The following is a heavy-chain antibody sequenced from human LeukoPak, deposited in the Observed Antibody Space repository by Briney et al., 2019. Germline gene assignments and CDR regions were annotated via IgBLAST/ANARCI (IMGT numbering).Heavy chain of an antibody. Sequence: SETLSLTCTVSGGSISSSSYYWGWIRQPPGKGLEWIGSIYYSGSTYYNPSLKSRVTISVDTSKNQFSLKLSSVTAADTAVYYCARVGTGYYDSSGYYPYWGQGTLVTVSS. V-gene: IGHV4-39*07. D-gene: IGHD3-22*01. CDR3: ARVGTGYYDSSGYYPY. J-gene: IGHJ4*02. CDR2: IYYSGST. CDR1: GGSISSSSYY.